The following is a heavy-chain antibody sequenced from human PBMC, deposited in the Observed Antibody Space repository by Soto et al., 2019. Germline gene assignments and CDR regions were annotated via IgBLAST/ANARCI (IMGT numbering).Heavy chain of an antibody. Sequence: PGGSLRLSCAASGFTFSSYGMHWVRQAPGKGLEWVAVISYDGSNKYYADSVKGRFTISRDNSKNTLYLQMNSLRAEDTAVYYCAKVGRDCSSTSCSRKDFVWLGAGSFDYWGQGTLVTVSS. V-gene: IGHV3-30*18. CDR2: ISYDGSNK. J-gene: IGHJ4*02. CDR3: AKVGRDCSSTSCSRKDFVWLGAGSFDY. D-gene: IGHD2-2*01. CDR1: GFTFSSYG.